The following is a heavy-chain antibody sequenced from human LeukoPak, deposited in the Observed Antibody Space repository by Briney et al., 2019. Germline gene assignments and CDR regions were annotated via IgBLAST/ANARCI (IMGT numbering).Heavy chain of an antibody. Sequence: PGGSLRLSCAASGFTFSSYWMHWVRQAPGKGLVWVSRINSDGSSTSYADSVKGRFTISRDNAKNTLYLQMNSLRAEDTAVYYCASLGSSSWYYFDYWGQGTLVTVSS. CDR2: INSDGSST. CDR3: ASLGSSSWYYFDY. D-gene: IGHD6-13*01. J-gene: IGHJ4*02. CDR1: GFTFSSYW. V-gene: IGHV3-74*01.